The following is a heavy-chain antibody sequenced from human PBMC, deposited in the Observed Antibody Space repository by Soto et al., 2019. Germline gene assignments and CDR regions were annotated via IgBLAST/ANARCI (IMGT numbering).Heavy chain of an antibody. CDR2: IDWDDDK. J-gene: IGHJ4*01. Sequence: SGPTLVNPTQTLTLTCTFSGFSLSSYGMCVIWIRRPPGEALEWLARIDWDDDKCYNTSLKSRLTITKDTSKNQVVLTMTNMDPVDTATYYCAHRRHSGYDYLSEFDYWGHGTLVTVSS. V-gene: IGHV2-70*12. D-gene: IGHD5-12*01. CDR1: GFSLSSYGMC. CDR3: AHRRHSGYDYLSEFDY.